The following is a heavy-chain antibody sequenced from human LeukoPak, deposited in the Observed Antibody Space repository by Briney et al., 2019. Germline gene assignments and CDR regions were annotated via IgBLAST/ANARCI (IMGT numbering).Heavy chain of an antibody. CDR3: ARRRRIFPRTLPPEGIAAGLGFDP. CDR1: GGTFSSYT. V-gene: IGHV1-69*02. D-gene: IGHD6-25*01. J-gene: IGHJ5*02. Sequence: SVKVSCKASGGTFSSYTISWVRQAPGQGLEWMGRIIPVLGKANYAQKFQGRVTITADKSTSTAYMELSSLRSEDTAVYYCARRRRIFPRTLPPEGIAAGLGFDPWGQGTLVTVSS. CDR2: IIPVLGKA.